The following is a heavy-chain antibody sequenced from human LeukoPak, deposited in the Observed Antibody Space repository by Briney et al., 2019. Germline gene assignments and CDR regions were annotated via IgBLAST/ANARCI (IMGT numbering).Heavy chain of an antibody. J-gene: IGHJ4*02. Sequence: PSETLSLTCTVSGGSISSSSYYWGWIRQPPGKGLEWIGSIYYSGSTNYNPSLKSRVTISVDTSKNQFSLKLSSVTAADTAVYYCARDIHSSGYGFDYWGQGTLVTVSS. V-gene: IGHV4-39*07. CDR3: ARDIHSSGYGFDY. D-gene: IGHD3-22*01. CDR1: GGSISSSSYY. CDR2: IYYSGST.